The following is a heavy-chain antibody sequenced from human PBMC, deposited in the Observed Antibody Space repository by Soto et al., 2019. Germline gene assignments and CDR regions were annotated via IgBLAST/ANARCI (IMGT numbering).Heavy chain of an antibody. V-gene: IGHV3-15*01. J-gene: IGHJ4*02. CDR3: ATETSPNFRGVLDY. CDR2: IKSRSSGGTT. Sequence: PGGSLRLSCATSGFIFSDAWMSWVRQAPGKGLEWLGRIKSRSSGGTTDYGAPVKGRIIISRDDSKNTLYLQMDSLKTEDTAVYYCATETSPNFRGVLDYWGQGTQVTVSS. CDR1: GFIFSDAW. D-gene: IGHD3-10*01.